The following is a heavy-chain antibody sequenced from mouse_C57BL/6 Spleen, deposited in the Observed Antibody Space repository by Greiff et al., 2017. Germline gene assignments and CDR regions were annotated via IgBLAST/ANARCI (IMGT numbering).Heavy chain of an antibody. Sequence: PLQQSGAELVMPGASVKLSCKASGYTFTSYWMHWVKQRPGQGLEWIGEIDPSDSYTNSNQKFKGKSTLTVDKSSSTAYMQLSSLTSEDSAVYYLARKAYYSNYGFDYWGQGTTLTVSS. D-gene: IGHD2-5*01. CDR1: GYTFTSYW. CDR3: ARKAYYSNYGFDY. J-gene: IGHJ2*01. CDR2: IDPSDSYT. V-gene: IGHV1-69*01.